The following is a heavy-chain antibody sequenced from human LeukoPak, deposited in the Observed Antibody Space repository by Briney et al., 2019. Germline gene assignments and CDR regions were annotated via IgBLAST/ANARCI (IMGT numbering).Heavy chain of an antibody. V-gene: IGHV4-34*01. CDR2: MNHSGST. CDR1: GGSFSGYY. Sequence: SETLSLTCAVDGGSFSGYYWSWIRQPPGKGLEWIGEMNHSGSTNYNPSLKSRVTISVDTSKNQFSLKLSSVTAADTAVYYCARDHDYVWGSYRFPYYFDYWGQGTLVTVSS. D-gene: IGHD3-16*02. CDR3: ARDHDYVWGSYRFPYYFDY. J-gene: IGHJ4*02.